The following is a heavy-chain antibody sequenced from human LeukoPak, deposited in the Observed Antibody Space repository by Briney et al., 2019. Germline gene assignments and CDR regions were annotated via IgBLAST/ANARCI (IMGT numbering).Heavy chain of an antibody. CDR1: GYTFTGYY. CDR3: ARAGGYYGSGSSEGFDY. D-gene: IGHD3-10*01. Sequence: ASVKVSCKASGYTFTGYYMHWVRQAPGQGLEWMGWINPNSGGTNYAQKFQGRVTMTRDTSINTAYMELSRLRSDDTAVYYCARAGGYYGSGSSEGFDYWGQGTLVTVSS. CDR2: INPNSGGT. J-gene: IGHJ4*02. V-gene: IGHV1-2*02.